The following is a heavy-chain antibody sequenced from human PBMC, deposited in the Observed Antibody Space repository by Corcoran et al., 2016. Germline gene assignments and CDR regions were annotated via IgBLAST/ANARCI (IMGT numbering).Heavy chain of an antibody. D-gene: IGHD2-2*01. CDR3: ARDSPPTNIVVVPIYYYYGMDV. CDR1: GYTFTSYG. CDR2: ISAYNGNT. J-gene: IGHJ6*02. Sequence: QVQLVQSGAEVKKPGASVKVSCKASGYTFTSYGISWVRQAPGQGLEWMGWISAYNGNTNYARKLQGRVTMTTDTSTSTAYMELRSLRSDDTAVYYCARDSPPTNIVVVPIYYYYGMDVWGQGTTVTVSS. V-gene: IGHV1-18*01.